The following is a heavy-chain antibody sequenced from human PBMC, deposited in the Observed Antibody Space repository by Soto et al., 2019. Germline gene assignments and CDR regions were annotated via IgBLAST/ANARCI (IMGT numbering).Heavy chain of an antibody. V-gene: IGHV3-30*03. J-gene: IGHJ4*02. CDR3: AREGYPFDY. Sequence: GGSLRLSCAASGFTFSSYGMHWVRQAPGKGLEWVAVISFDGSNKYYADSVKGRFTISRDNSVNALFLQVDSLRVEDTAVYYCAREGYPFDYWGQGTLVTVSS. CDR1: GFTFSSYG. CDR2: ISFDGSNK. D-gene: IGHD5-12*01.